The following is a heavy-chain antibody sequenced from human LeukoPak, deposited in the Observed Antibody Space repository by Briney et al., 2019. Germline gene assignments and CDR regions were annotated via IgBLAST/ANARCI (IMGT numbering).Heavy chain of an antibody. Sequence: SLRLSCAASGFTFSSYWMNWARQAPGKGLEWVASINHNGNVNYYVDSVKGRFTISRDNAKNSLYLQMSNLRAEDTAVYFCARGGGLDVWAKGPRSPSP. D-gene: IGHD3-16*01. CDR2: INHNGNVN. CDR1: GFTFSSYW. V-gene: IGHV3-7*03. CDR3: ARGGGLDV. J-gene: IGHJ6*02.